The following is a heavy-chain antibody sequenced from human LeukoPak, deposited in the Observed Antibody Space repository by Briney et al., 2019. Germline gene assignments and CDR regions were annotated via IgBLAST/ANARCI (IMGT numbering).Heavy chain of an antibody. V-gene: IGHV3-7*01. CDR2: IKQDGSEK. J-gene: IGHJ4*02. D-gene: IGHD5-18*01. Sequence: GGSLRLSCAASGFTFSSYWMSWVRQAPGKGLEWVANIKQDGSEKYYVDSVKGRFTISRDNAKNSLYLQMNSLRAEDTAVYYCARSAAMVTGRFDYWGQGTRVTVSS. CDR3: ARSAAMVTGRFDY. CDR1: GFTFSSYW.